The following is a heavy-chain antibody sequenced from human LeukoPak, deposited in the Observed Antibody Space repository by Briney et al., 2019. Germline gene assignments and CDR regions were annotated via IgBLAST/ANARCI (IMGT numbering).Heavy chain of an antibody. CDR2: IWYDGSNK. CDR3: ARDEWAAAGTVY. CDR1: GFTFSSYG. V-gene: IGHV3-33*01. Sequence: GGSLRLSCAASGFTFSSYGMHWVRQAPGKGPEWVAVIWYDGSNKYYADSVKGRFTISRDNSKNTLYLQMNSLRAEDTAVYYCARDEWAAAGTVYWGQGTLVTVSS. D-gene: IGHD6-13*01. J-gene: IGHJ4*02.